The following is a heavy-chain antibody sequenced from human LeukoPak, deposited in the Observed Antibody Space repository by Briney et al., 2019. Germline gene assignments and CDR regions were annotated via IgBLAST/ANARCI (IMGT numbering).Heavy chain of an antibody. CDR2: ISANNGNT. Sequence: ASVKVSCKASGYTFTSYGIGWVRQAPGQGLEWMGRISANNGNTNYAQKFQGRVTMTTDTSTSTVYMELRSLTSDDTAVYYCARVVVRGVNWFDPWGQGTLVTVSS. CDR3: ARVVVRGVNWFDP. V-gene: IGHV1-18*04. J-gene: IGHJ5*02. D-gene: IGHD3-10*01. CDR1: GYTFTSYG.